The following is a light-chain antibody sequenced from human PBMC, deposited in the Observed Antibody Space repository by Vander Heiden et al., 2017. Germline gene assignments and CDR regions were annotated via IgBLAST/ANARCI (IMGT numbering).Light chain of an antibody. CDR2: ATS. CDR1: QSISNY. V-gene: IGKV1-39*01. Sequence: DIQMTQSPSSLSASVGDRVTITCRASQSISNYSTWFQRKPGKAPKLLIYATSSLQSGVPSRFSGSGSGTDFTLTISSLQPEDSATYYCQQTYRTPWTFGHGTKVDVK. CDR3: QQTYRTPWT. J-gene: IGKJ1*01.